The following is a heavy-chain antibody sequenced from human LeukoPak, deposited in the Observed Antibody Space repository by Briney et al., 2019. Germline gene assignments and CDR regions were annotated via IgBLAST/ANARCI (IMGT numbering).Heavy chain of an antibody. CDR3: ARDRGIAARLYYFDY. Sequence: ASETLSLTCTVSGGSISSYYWRWIPQPAGKGLEWIGRIYTSGSTNYNPSLKSRVTMSVDTSKSQFSLKLSSVTAADTAVYYCARDRGIAARLYYFDYWGQGTLVTVSS. CDR2: IYTSGST. D-gene: IGHD6-6*01. CDR1: GGSISSYY. J-gene: IGHJ4*02. V-gene: IGHV4-4*07.